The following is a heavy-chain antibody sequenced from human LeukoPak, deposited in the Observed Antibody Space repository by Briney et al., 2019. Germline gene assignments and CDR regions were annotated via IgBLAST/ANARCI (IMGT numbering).Heavy chain of an antibody. Sequence: GGSLRLSCVLSGLTFSDAWMSWVRQAPGKGLEWVGRIRNDRITDYAAPVQGRFSISRDNSKNTFYLQMNSLRTEDTGMYFCTWVATIFTVDYWGQGTLVTVSS. V-gene: IGHV3-15*01. CDR3: TWVATIFTVDY. D-gene: IGHD5-12*01. CDR1: GLTFSDAW. CDR2: IRNDRIT. J-gene: IGHJ4*02.